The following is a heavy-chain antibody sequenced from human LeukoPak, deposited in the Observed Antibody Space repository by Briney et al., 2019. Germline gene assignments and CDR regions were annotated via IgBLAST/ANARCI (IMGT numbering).Heavy chain of an antibody. CDR1: GYTFTDYY. V-gene: IGHV1-2*04. J-gene: IGHJ4*02. Sequence: ASVKVSCKASGYTFTDYYMHWVRQAPGQGLERMGWINPNSGGTYSAQKFQGWVTMTRDTSISTAYMELSRLTSDDTAVYYCARANALHCSSTSCLFDYWGQGTLVTVSS. CDR2: INPNSGGT. D-gene: IGHD2-2*01. CDR3: ARANALHCSSTSCLFDY.